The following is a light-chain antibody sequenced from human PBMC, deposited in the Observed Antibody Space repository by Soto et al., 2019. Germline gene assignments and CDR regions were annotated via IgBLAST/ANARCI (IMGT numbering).Light chain of an antibody. V-gene: IGKV1-5*01. CDR1: QSISNY. Sequence: DIQMTQSPSTLSASVGDRVTITCRASQSISNYLAWYQQKPGKAPKVLIYDASSFESGVPLRFSGSGSGTEFTLTISSLQPDDFATYYCQHYNSYSEAFGQGTKVELK. J-gene: IGKJ1*01. CDR3: QHYNSYSEA. CDR2: DAS.